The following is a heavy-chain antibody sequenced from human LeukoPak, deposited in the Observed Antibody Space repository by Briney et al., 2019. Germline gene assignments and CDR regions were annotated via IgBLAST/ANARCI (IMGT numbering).Heavy chain of an antibody. CDR1: GTSISGNGYY. J-gene: IGHJ4*02. CDR3: AKSGGYGLIDY. D-gene: IGHD1-26*01. Sequence: SETLSLTCTVSGTSISGNGYYLGWIRQPPGKGLEWIGNIYYTGNTYYNASLQSRVTISIDTSKNQFSLRLNSVTAADTAMYYCAKSGGYGLIDYWGQGTLVTVSS. CDR2: IYYTGNT. V-gene: IGHV4-39*01.